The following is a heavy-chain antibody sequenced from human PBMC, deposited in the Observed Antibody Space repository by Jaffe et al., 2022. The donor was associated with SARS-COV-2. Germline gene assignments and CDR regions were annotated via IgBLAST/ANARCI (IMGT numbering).Heavy chain of an antibody. Sequence: EVQLVESGGGLVKPGGSLRLSCAASGFTFSSYSMNWVRQAPGKGLEWVSSISSSSSYIYYADSVKGRFTISRDNAKNSLYLQMNSLRAEDTAVYYCAREQPQSKGNYYYYYGMDVWGQGTTVTVSS. J-gene: IGHJ6*02. CDR2: ISSSSSYI. CDR1: GFTFSSYS. CDR3: AREQPQSKGNYYYYYGMDV. D-gene: IGHD1-1*01. V-gene: IGHV3-21*01.